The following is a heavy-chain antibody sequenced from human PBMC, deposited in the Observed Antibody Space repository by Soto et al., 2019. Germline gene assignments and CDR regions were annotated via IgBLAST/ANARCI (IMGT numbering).Heavy chain of an antibody. D-gene: IGHD3-10*01. Sequence: TETVSLTCTVSGGSISSSSYYWGWIRQPPGKGLEWIGSIYYSGSTYYNPSLKSRVTISVDTSKNQFSLKLSSVTAADTVVYYCARLLIGSGSYFFEYLCQGTLVTVSA. CDR3: ARLLIGSGSYFFEY. CDR1: GGSISSSSYY. CDR2: IYYSGST. J-gene: IGHJ4*02. V-gene: IGHV4-39*07.